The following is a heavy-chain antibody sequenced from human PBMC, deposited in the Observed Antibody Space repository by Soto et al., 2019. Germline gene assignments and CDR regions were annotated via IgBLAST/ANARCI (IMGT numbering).Heavy chain of an antibody. V-gene: IGHV1-3*01. CDR2: INAGNGDT. CDR1: GYTFTSYS. Sequence: QVQLVQSGTEIKKPGASVKVSCKASGYTFTSYSMHWVRQAPGQRLEWMGWINAGNGDTVYSQKFQGRVTVTRDTSANVAYMELSSLTSEDTAVYFCARVSPRLAPDYWGPGTPVTVSS. CDR3: ARVSPRLAPDY. J-gene: IGHJ4*02.